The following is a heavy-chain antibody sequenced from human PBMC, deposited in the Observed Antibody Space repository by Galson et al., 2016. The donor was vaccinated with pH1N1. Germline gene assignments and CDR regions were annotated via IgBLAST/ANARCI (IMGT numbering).Heavy chain of an antibody. J-gene: IGHJ4*02. D-gene: IGHD6-13*01. CDR3: ARDGIAAAGIRRDQYYFDY. V-gene: IGHV6-1*01. Sequence: CAISGDSVSSNSAAWNWVRQSPSRGLEWLGRTYYRSKWYNDYAVSVKSRITINPDTSTNQFSLQLNSVTPEDTAVYYCARDGIAAAGIRRDQYYFDYWGQGTLVTVSS. CDR2: TYYRSKWYN. CDR1: GDSVSSNSAA.